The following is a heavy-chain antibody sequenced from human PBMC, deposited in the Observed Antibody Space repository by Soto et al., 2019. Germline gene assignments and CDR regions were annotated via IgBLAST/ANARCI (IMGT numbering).Heavy chain of an antibody. CDR1: GGNFSSYA. Sequence: SVKVSCKASGGNFSSYAISWVRQAPGQGLEWLGGIIPIFGTANYAQKFQGRVTITADESTSTAYMELSSLRSEDTAVYYCARGMIVVVITNYYYGMDVWGQGTKVTVSS. CDR2: IIPIFGTA. D-gene: IGHD3-22*01. J-gene: IGHJ6*02. CDR3: ARGMIVVVITNYYYGMDV. V-gene: IGHV1-69*13.